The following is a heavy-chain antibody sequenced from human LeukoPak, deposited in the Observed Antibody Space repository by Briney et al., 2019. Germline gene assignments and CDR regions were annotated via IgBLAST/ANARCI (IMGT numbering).Heavy chain of an antibody. CDR3: VKNGQQLRYFQH. J-gene: IGHJ1*01. V-gene: IGHV1-8*02. CDR2: MNPNSGNT. D-gene: IGHD6-13*01. Sequence: ASVKVSCKASGYTFTSYDINWVRQATGQGLEWMGWMNPNSGNTGYAQKFQGRVNMTRNISISTAYMQLSGLRSEDTAVYYCVKNGQQLRYFQHWGQGTLVTVSS. CDR1: GYTFTSYD.